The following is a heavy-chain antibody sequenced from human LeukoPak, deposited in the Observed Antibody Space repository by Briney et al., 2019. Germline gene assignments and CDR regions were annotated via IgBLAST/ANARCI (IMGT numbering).Heavy chain of an antibody. V-gene: IGHV3-73*01. CDR1: GFTFSGSA. Sequence: GGSLRLSCAASGFTFSGSAMHWVRQASGKGLEWVGRIRSKANSYATAYAASVKGRFTISRDDSKNTAYLQMNSLKTEDTAVYYCTRLVLAGPEIAFDIWGQGTMVTVSS. J-gene: IGHJ3*02. CDR3: TRLVLAGPEIAFDI. D-gene: IGHD6-19*01. CDR2: IRSKANSYAT.